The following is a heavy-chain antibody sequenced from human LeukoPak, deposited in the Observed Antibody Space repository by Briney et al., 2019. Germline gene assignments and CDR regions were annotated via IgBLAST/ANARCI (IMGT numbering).Heavy chain of an antibody. D-gene: IGHD3-10*01. CDR2: IYYSGST. V-gene: IGHV4-59*08. J-gene: IGHJ4*02. Sequence: SETLSLTCTVSGGSISSYYWSWIRPPPGRGLEWMGYIYYSGSTNYNPPLKGRVTISVDTSKNQFSLKLSSVTAADTAVYYCARQNYYGSGSMDYWGQGTLVTVSS. CDR1: GGSISSYY. CDR3: ARQNYYGSGSMDY.